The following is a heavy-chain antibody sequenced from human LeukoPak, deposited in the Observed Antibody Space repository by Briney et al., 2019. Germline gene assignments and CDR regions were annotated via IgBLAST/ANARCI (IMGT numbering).Heavy chain of an antibody. CDR3: ATDKLAGGTYYVLFDY. J-gene: IGHJ4*02. V-gene: IGHV3-48*03. CDR2: INSRGDDK. D-gene: IGHD3-16*01. Sequence: GGSLRLSCAASGFTFSSYEMNWVRQAPGKGLEWVSHINSRGDDKQYADSVKGRFSISRDNAKNSLYLQMNSLRAEDTAVYYCATDKLAGGTYYVLFDYWGQGALVTVSS. CDR1: GFTFSSYE.